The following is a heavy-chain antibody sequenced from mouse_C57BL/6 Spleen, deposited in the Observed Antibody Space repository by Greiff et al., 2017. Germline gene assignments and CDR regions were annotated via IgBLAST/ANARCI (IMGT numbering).Heavy chain of an antibody. Sequence: VQLQQSGAELVRPGASVKLSCTASGFNIKDDYMHWVKQRPEQGLEWIGWIDPENGDTEYASKFQGKATITADTSSNTAYLQLSSLTSEATAVYDCNTRGTTVVDFDDWGKGTTLTVSS. V-gene: IGHV14-4*01. CDR2: IDPENGDT. J-gene: IGHJ2*01. CDR3: NTRGTTVVDFDD. CDR1: GFNIKDDY. D-gene: IGHD1-1*01.